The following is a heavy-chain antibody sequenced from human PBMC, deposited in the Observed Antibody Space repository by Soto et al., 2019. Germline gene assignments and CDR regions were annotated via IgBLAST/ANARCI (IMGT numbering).Heavy chain of an antibody. V-gene: IGHV3-30-3*01. CDR1: GFTFTSYA. J-gene: IGHJ6*02. D-gene: IGHD3-3*01. CDR2: ISNDGSNY. CDR3: ARGTTLAIFDYGMDV. Sequence: QVQLVESGGGVVQPGRSLRLSCAASGFTFTSYAMHWVRQAPGKGLEWAAVISNDGSNYYYADSVRGRFTISRDNTKNTLFLQMSSLRGEDSGVYYCARGTTLAIFDYGMDVWGQGTTVTVSS.